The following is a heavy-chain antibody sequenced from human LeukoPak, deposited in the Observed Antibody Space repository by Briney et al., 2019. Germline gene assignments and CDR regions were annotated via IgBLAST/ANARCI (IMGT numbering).Heavy chain of an antibody. V-gene: IGHV4-39*07. CDR3: ARLRYYFDY. CDR1: GYSISSSSYY. Sequence: SETLSLTCTVSGYSISSSSYYWGWIRQPPGKGLEWIGSIYYSGSTYYNPSLKSRVTISVDTSKNQFSLKLSSVTAADTAVYYCARLRYYFDYWGQGTLVTVSS. CDR2: IYYSGST. J-gene: IGHJ4*02.